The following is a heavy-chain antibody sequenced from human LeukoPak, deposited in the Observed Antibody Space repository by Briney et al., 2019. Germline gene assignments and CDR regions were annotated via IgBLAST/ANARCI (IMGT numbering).Heavy chain of an antibody. J-gene: IGHJ4*02. D-gene: IGHD4-17*01. CDR2: IYHSGST. V-gene: IGHV4-38-2*02. CDR3: ARGEYGDYGRYGY. CDR1: GYSISSGYY. Sequence: SETLSLTCTVSGYSISSGYYWGWIRRPPGKGLEWIGSIYHSGSTYYNPSLKSRVTISVDTSKNQFSLKLSSVTAADTAVYYCARGEYGDYGRYGYWGQGTLVTVSS.